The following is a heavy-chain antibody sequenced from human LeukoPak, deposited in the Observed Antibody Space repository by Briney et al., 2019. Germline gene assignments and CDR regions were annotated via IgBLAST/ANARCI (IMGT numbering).Heavy chain of an antibody. J-gene: IGHJ4*02. Sequence: SVKVSCKASGGTFSSYAISWVRQAPGQGLEWMGGIIPIFGTANYAQKFQGRVTITADESASTAYMELSSLRSEDTAVYYCARAGFRYCSSTSCYTSFDYWGQGTLVTVSS. V-gene: IGHV1-69*13. CDR2: IIPIFGTA. D-gene: IGHD2-2*02. CDR1: GGTFSSYA. CDR3: ARAGFRYCSSTSCYTSFDY.